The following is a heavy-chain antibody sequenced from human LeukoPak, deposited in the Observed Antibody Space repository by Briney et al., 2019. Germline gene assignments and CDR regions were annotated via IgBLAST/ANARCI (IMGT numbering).Heavy chain of an antibody. J-gene: IGHJ3*01. CDR2: ISAYNGNT. V-gene: IGHV1-18*01. D-gene: IGHD3-22*01. CDR1: GYTFTSYG. CDR3: AKGRVIYYDTTGYRPDDSFDF. Sequence: ASVKVSCKASGYTFTSYGISWVRQAPGQGLEWMGWISAYNGNTNYAQKLQGRVTMTTDTSTSTAYMELRSLRSDDTAVYYCAKGRVIYYDTTGYRPDDSFDFWGQGTMITVSS.